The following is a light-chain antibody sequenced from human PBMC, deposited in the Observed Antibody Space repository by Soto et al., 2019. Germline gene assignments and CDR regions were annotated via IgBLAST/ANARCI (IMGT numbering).Light chain of an antibody. CDR3: QQYKSSLPET. CDR1: QSISSW. V-gene: IGKV1-5*03. Sequence: DIQMTQSPATLSASVGDRVTITCRASQSISSWLAWYQQKPGKAPKLLIYKASSLESGVPSRFSGSGSGTEFTLTISSLQPDDFATYYCQQYKSSLPETFGQGTKV. CDR2: KAS. J-gene: IGKJ1*01.